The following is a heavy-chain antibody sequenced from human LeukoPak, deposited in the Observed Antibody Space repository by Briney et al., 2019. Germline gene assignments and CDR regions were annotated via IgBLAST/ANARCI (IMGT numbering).Heavy chain of an antibody. V-gene: IGHV4-34*01. CDR3: ARDVGARLSGF. D-gene: IGHD6-6*01. CDR1: GGSFSGYY. CDR2: IYHSGNA. Sequence: SETLSLTCAVYGGSFSGYYWSWVRQPPGKGLEWIGEIYHSGNANYNPSLKTRVTMSVDKSKNQFSLILSSVTAADTAVYYCARDVGARLSGFWGQGTLVTVSS. J-gene: IGHJ4*02.